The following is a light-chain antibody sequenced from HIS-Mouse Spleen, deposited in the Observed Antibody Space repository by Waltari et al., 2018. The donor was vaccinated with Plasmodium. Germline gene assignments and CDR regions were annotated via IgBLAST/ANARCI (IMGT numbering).Light chain of an antibody. CDR3: QQRSNWLT. Sequence: EIVLTPSPATLSLSPGERATLSCRASQSVSSYLAWYQQKPGQAPMLLNYDASNRATGIPARFGGSGSATDFTLTISSLEPEDFAVYYCQQRSNWLTFGGGTKVEIK. J-gene: IGKJ4*01. CDR2: DAS. CDR1: QSVSSY. V-gene: IGKV3-11*01.